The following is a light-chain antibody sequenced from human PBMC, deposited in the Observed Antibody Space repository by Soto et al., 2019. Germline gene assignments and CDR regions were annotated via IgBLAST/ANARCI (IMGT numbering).Light chain of an antibody. J-gene: IGKJ5*01. CDR2: DVS. CDR3: QQYGSSHIT. V-gene: IGKV1-5*01. Sequence: DIQITQSPSSLSASVGDRVTITCVASQTINYWLAWYQQKPGKAPKLLIYDVSTLGSGVPSRFSGSGSGTDFTLTISRLEPEDFAVYYCQQYGSSHITFGQGTRLEIK. CDR1: QTINYW.